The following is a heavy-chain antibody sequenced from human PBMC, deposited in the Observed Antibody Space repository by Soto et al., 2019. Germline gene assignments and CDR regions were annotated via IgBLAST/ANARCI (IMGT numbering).Heavy chain of an antibody. J-gene: IGHJ4*02. CDR1: GGAFSSYA. CDR2: IIPIFGTA. CDR3: ASTARIWFGELQLNYFDY. V-gene: IGHV1-69*13. D-gene: IGHD3-10*01. Sequence: SVKVSCKASGGAFSSYAISWVRQAPGQGLEWMGGIIPIFGTANYAQKFQGRVTITADESTSTAYMELSSLRSEDTAVYYCASTARIWFGELQLNYFDYGDQG.